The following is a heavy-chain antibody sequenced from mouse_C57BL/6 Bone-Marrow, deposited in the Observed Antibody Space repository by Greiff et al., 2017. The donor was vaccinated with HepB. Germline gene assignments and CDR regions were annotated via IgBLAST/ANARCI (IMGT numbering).Heavy chain of an antibody. CDR3: ARGARDGYYFAWFAY. V-gene: IGHV1-64*01. Sequence: QVQLQQPGAELLKPGASVKLSCKASGYTFTSYWMHWVKQRPGQGLEWIGMIHPNSGSTNYSEKFKSKATLTVDKSSSTAYMQLSSLTSEDSAVYYCARGARDGYYFAWFAYWGQGTLVTVSA. CDR1: GYTFTSYW. CDR2: IHPNSGST. J-gene: IGHJ3*01. D-gene: IGHD2-3*01.